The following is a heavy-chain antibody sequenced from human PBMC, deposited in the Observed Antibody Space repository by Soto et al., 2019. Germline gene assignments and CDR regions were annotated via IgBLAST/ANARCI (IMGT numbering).Heavy chain of an antibody. J-gene: IGHJ4*02. D-gene: IGHD3-16*02. CDR1: GFSFRDVW. CDR2: VKTTSEGETT. Sequence: GGSLRLSCEASGFSFRDVWMSWVRQIPGRGLEWAGRVKTTSEGETTNYAAPVMGRFTVSRDDSQNTLYLQMDALRPEDTAVYYCTTAGTRVGYTGSYWGQGTQVTVSS. V-gene: IGHV3-15*06. CDR3: TTAGTRVGYTGSY.